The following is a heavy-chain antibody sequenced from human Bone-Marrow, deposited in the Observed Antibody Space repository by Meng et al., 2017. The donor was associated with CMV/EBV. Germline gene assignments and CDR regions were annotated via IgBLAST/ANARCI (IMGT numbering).Heavy chain of an antibody. CDR3: ARKGYCSSTSCYYGMNV. D-gene: IGHD2-2*01. V-gene: IGHV1-2*02. J-gene: IGHJ6*02. CDR2: INPNSGGT. CDR1: GYTFTGYY. Sequence: ASVKVSCKASGYTFTGYYMHWVRQAPGQGLEWMGWINPNSGGTNYAQKFQGRVTMTRDTSISTAYMELSRLRSDDTAVYYCARKGYCSSTSCYYGMNVWGQGPTVPVSS.